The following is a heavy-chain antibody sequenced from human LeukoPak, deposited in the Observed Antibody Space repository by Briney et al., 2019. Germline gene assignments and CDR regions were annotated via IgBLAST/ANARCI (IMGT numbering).Heavy chain of an antibody. CDR3: ASLYCSSTSCPQGIDY. CDR1: GLTFSSHW. CDR2: IWYDGSNK. Sequence: PGGSLRLSCAASGLTFSSHWMHWVRQAPGKGLEWVAVIWYDGSNKYYADSVKGRFTISRDNSKNTLYLQMNSLRAEDTAVYYCASLYCSSTSCPQGIDYWGQGTLVTVSS. J-gene: IGHJ4*02. V-gene: IGHV3-33*08. D-gene: IGHD2-2*01.